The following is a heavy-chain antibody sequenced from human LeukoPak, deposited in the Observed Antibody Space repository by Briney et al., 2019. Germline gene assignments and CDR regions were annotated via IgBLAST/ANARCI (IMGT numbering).Heavy chain of an antibody. V-gene: IGHV1-69*13. CDR1: GGTFSSYA. D-gene: IGHD3-22*01. CDR3: ARGVHDSSGLPFDY. CDR2: IIPIFGTA. Sequence: SVKVSRKASGGTFSSYAISWVRQAPGQGLEWMGGIIPIFGTANYAQKFQGRVTITADESTSTAYMELSSLRSEDTAVYYCARGVHDSSGLPFDYWGQGTLVTVSS. J-gene: IGHJ4*02.